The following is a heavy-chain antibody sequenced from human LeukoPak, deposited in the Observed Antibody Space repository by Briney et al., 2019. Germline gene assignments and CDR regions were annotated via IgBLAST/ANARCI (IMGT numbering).Heavy chain of an antibody. D-gene: IGHD1-26*01. Sequence: PSETLSLTCTVFGGSISSGSYYWSWIRQPAGKGLEWIGRIYTSGSTNYNPSLKSRVTISVDTSKNQFSLKMSSVTAADTAVYYCARGLMGVVRETAHFDYWGQGTLVTVSS. J-gene: IGHJ4*02. CDR3: ARGLMGVVRETAHFDY. CDR2: IYTSGST. V-gene: IGHV4-61*02. CDR1: GGSISSGSYY.